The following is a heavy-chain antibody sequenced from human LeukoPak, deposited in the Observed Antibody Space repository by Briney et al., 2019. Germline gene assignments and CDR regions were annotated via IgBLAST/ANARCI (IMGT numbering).Heavy chain of an antibody. Sequence: GGSLRLSCAASGFTFSSYAMSWVRQAPGKGLEWVSAINGSGGSTYYADSVKGRFTISRDNSKNTLYLQMNSLRAEDTAVYYCAKKVGYCSSTSCGFTSDDYYYGMDVWGQGTTVTVSS. V-gene: IGHV3-23*01. CDR2: INGSGGST. D-gene: IGHD2-2*01. J-gene: IGHJ6*02. CDR1: GFTFSSYA. CDR3: AKKVGYCSSTSCGFTSDDYYYGMDV.